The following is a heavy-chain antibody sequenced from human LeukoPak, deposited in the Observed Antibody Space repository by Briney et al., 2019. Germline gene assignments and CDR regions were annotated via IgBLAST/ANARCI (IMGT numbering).Heavy chain of an antibody. J-gene: IGHJ3*02. Sequence: GGSLRLSCAASGFTFSGSTIHWVRQASGRGLEWVGRIRSTANSYATTYAASVKGTFTISRDDSERTAYLQMSSLTTEDTAVYYCTRGKDYGYDIWGLGTMVTVFS. CDR3: TRGKDYGYDI. V-gene: IGHV3-73*01. CDR1: GFTFSGST. CDR2: IRSTANSYAT. D-gene: IGHD3/OR15-3a*01.